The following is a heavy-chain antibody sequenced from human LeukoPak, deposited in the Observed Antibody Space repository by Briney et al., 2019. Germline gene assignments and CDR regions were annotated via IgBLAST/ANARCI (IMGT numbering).Heavy chain of an antibody. Sequence: EASVTVSCKASGYSFSDSYIHWVRQAPAQGLELLGRINLKSGGTTYAQKFQGRVAMTRDTSINTAYMELSRLTSDDTAVFYCAKEQDSGGYRTADNWGQGTLVTVSS. V-gene: IGHV1-2*06. CDR3: AKEQDSGGYRTADN. CDR1: GYSFSDSY. D-gene: IGHD2-15*01. J-gene: IGHJ4*02. CDR2: INLKSGGT.